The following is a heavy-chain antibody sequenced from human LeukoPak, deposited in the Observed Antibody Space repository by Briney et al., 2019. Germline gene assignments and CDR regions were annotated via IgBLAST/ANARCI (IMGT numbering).Heavy chain of an antibody. CDR2: ISWNSGSI. J-gene: IGHJ4*02. V-gene: IGHV3-9*01. CDR1: GFTFDDYA. Sequence: PGGSLRLSCAASGFTFDDYAMHWVRQAPGKGLEWVSGISWNSGSIGYADSVKGRFTISRDNSKNTLYLQMNSLRAEDTAVYYCAKDTGEYSYGYIDYWGQGTLVTVSS. CDR3: AKDTGEYSYGYIDY. D-gene: IGHD5-18*01.